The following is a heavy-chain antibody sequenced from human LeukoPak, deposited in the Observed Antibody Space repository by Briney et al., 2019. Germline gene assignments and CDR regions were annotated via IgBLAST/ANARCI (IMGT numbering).Heavy chain of an antibody. CDR1: GGSFSGYY. J-gene: IGHJ6*03. V-gene: IGHV4-34*01. Sequence: SETLSLTCAVYGGSFSGYYWSWIRQPPGKGLEWIGEINHSGSTNYNPSLKSRVTISVDTSKNQFSLKLSSVTAADTAVYYCARRAPLGYCSSTSCYGSYYYYYYMDVWGKGTTVTISS. CDR3: ARRAPLGYCSSTSCYGSYYYYYYMDV. D-gene: IGHD2-2*01. CDR2: INHSGST.